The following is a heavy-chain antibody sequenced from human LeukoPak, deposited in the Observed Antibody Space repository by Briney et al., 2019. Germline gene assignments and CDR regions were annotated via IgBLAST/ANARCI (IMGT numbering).Heavy chain of an antibody. Sequence: GGSLRLSCAASGFTFSTYAMSWVRQAPGKGLEWVSHFGGSGGTIYYADSVKGRFTISRDNAKNSLYLQMNSLRAEDTAVYYCAPMLRGFDYWGQGTLVTVSS. V-gene: IGHV3-23*01. D-gene: IGHD3-10*01. CDR2: FGGSGGTI. CDR3: APMLRGFDY. J-gene: IGHJ4*02. CDR1: GFTFSTYA.